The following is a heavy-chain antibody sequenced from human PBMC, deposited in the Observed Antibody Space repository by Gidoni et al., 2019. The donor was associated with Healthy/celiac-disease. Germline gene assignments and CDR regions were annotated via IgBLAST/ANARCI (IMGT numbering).Heavy chain of an antibody. V-gene: IGHV4-39*01. CDR3: ARASYDFWSGYYPNWFDP. Sequence: QLQLQESGPGLVKPSETLSLTCTVSGDPISSSSYYWGWIRQPPGKGLEWIGSIYYSGSTYYNPSLKSRVTISVDTSKNQFSLKLSSVTAADTAVYYCARASYDFWSGYYPNWFDPWGQGTLVTVSS. CDR2: IYYSGST. CDR1: GDPISSSSYY. D-gene: IGHD3-3*01. J-gene: IGHJ5*02.